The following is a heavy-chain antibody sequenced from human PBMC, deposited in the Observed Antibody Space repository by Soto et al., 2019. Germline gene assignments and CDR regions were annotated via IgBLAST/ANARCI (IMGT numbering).Heavy chain of an antibody. D-gene: IGHD6-13*01. J-gene: IGHJ5*02. V-gene: IGHV1-69*01. Sequence: QVQLVQSGAEVKKPGSSVKVSCKASGGSFSSYAISWVRQAPGQGLEWMGGIIPIFGTVNYAQKFQGRVTITADESTSTAYMELSSLRSEDTDVYYCARDSGYSSSWHGGWFDPWGQGTLVTVSS. CDR3: ARDSGYSSSWHGGWFDP. CDR2: IIPIFGTV. CDR1: GGSFSSYA.